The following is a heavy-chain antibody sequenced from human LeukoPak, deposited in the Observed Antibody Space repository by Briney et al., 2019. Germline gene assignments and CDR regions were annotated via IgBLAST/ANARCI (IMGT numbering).Heavy chain of an antibody. CDR3: AARGYSYGPVDYYGMDV. Sequence: ASVKVSCKASGYTFTSYGISWVRQAPGQGLEWMGWISAYNGNTNYAQKLQGRVTMTTDTSTSTAYMELRSLRSDDAAVYYCAARGYSYGPVDYYGMDVWGQGTTVTVSS. J-gene: IGHJ6*02. D-gene: IGHD5-18*01. CDR2: ISAYNGNT. CDR1: GYTFTSYG. V-gene: IGHV1-18*01.